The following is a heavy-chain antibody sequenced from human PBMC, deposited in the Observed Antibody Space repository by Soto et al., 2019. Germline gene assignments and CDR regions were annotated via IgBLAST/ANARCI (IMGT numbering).Heavy chain of an antibody. D-gene: IGHD2-2*01. CDR2: IRCKAYGGTT. CDR1: GFTLGDYA. J-gene: IGHJ4*02. CDR3: TRDLRYCSSSTCYAPDY. Sequence: EEQLAESGGGLVQPGRSLRLSCTAAGFTLGDYAVSWIRQAPGKGLEWVGFIRCKAYGGTTEYAASVKGRFTISRDDSKSIAYLQMNSLKTEDTAVYYCTRDLRYCSSSTCYAPDYWGQGTLVTVSS. V-gene: IGHV3-49*03.